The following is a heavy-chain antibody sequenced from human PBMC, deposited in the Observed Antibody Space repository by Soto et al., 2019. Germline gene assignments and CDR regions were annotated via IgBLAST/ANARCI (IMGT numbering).Heavy chain of an antibody. CDR2: MNPNSGNT. CDR3: ARDRVDDILTASGLKNYYYGMDV. J-gene: IGHJ6*02. CDR1: GYTFTSYD. D-gene: IGHD3-9*01. Sequence: RASVKVSCKASGYTFTSYDINWVRQATGQGLEWMGWMNPNSGNTGYAQKFQGRVTMTRNTSISTAYMELSSLRSEDTAVYYCARDRVDDILTASGLKNYYYGMDVWGQGTTVTVSS. V-gene: IGHV1-8*01.